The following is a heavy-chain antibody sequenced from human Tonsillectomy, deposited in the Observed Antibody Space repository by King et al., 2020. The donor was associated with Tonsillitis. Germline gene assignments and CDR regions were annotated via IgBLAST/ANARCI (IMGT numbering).Heavy chain of an antibody. V-gene: IGHV3-23*04. CDR1: GFTFSSYA. CDR2: LSSGQSA. D-gene: IGHD2/OR15-2a*01. J-gene: IGHJ6*02. CDR3: ALLPSHTLISFLSLGQYSYGMDV. Sequence: VQLVESGGGLVQPGGSLRLSCVASGFTFSSYAMSWVRQAPGKGLEWVSGLSSGQSAYYADSVRGRFTISRDNSKNTLFLQMNSLRAEDTAVYYCALLPSHTLISFLSLGQYSYGMDVWGQGTTVTVSS.